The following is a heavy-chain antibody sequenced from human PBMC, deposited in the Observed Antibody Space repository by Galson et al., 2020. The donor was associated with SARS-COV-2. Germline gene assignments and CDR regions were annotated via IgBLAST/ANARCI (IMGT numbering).Heavy chain of an antibody. CDR3: AGGWSPGGDCGLEP. V-gene: IGHV3-7*01. D-gene: IGHD2-21*01. Sequence: GGSRRLPCAPSGLTSSSYWSSWVRQAPGKGREWVANIKQEGSEKNYVDSVKGRSTISIDNAKNPLYLQINSLRAEDTAVYYCAGGWSPGGDCGLEPWGQGTLVTVSS. CDR1: GLTSSSYW. CDR2: IKQEGSEK. J-gene: IGHJ5*02.